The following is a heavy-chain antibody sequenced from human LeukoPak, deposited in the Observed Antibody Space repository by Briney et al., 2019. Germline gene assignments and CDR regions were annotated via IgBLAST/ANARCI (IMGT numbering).Heavy chain of an antibody. Sequence: PSETLSLTCTVSGYCISSGYYWGWIRPPPGKGLEWIGSIYHSGSTYYNPSLKSRVPISVDTSKNQFALKLSSVTAADTAVYYCARDLEGSEITFDLWGRGTLVTVSS. J-gene: IGHJ2*01. V-gene: IGHV4-38-2*02. D-gene: IGHD3-10*01. CDR2: IYHSGST. CDR1: GYCISSGYY. CDR3: ARDLEGSEITFDL.